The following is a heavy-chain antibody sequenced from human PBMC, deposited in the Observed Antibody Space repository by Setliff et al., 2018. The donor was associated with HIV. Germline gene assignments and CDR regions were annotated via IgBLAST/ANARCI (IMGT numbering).Heavy chain of an antibody. J-gene: IGHJ4*02. Sequence: PGGSLRLSCAASGFTFSSYSMNWARQAPGKGLEWVSYISSSSSTIYYADSVKGRFTISRDNAKNSLYLQMNSLRAEDTAVYYCARGHYAGYSRGLDYWGQGTLVTVSS. V-gene: IGHV3-48*01. CDR1: GFTFSSYS. D-gene: IGHD6-19*01. CDR3: ARGHYAGYSRGLDY. CDR2: ISSSSSTI.